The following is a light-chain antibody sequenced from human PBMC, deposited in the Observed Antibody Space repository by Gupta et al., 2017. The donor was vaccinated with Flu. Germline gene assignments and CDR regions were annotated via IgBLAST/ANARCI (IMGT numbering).Light chain of an antibody. CDR3: AAWYDSLNGHYV. CDR2: GNN. J-gene: IGLJ1*01. CDR1: SSNNGSNT. Sequence: QSVLPQPPSASGTPGQRATSSCSGSSSNNGSNTVNWYQQVPGTPPKLLIYGNNQRPSGVPDRFSASKSGTSASLAISGLQSEDEADDYCAAWYDSLNGHYVFGTGTKVTVL. V-gene: IGLV1-44*01.